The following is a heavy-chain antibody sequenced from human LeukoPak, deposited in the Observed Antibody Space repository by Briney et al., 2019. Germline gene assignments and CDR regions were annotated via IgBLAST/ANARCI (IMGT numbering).Heavy chain of an antibody. CDR2: ISATGDRA. CDR3: ARDFYDSSGYYYDY. D-gene: IGHD3-22*01. J-gene: IGHJ4*02. CDR1: GFTFSGYT. V-gene: IGHV3-23*01. Sequence: GGSLRLSCAASGFTFSGYTVSWVRQAPEKGLEWISAISATGDRAYYAESVKGRFTISRDNSKNTMYLQMNSLRAEDTALYYCARDFYDSSGYYYDYWGLGTLVTVSS.